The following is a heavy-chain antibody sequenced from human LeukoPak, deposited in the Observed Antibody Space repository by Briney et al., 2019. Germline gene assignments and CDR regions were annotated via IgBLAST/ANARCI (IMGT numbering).Heavy chain of an antibody. V-gene: IGHV4-34*01. CDR2: INHSGGT. D-gene: IGHD1-14*01. Sequence: SETLSLTCTVSGGSISSYYWSWIRQPPGKGLEWIGEINHSGGTNYNPSLKSRVTISVDTSKNQFSLKLSSVTAADTAVYYCARAADRDFDYWGQGTLVTVSS. CDR1: GGSISSYY. J-gene: IGHJ4*02. CDR3: ARAADRDFDY.